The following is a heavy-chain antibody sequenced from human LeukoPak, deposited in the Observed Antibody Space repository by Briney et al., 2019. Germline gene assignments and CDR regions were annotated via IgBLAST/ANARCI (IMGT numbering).Heavy chain of an antibody. CDR1: GYTLTELS. CDR2: FDPEDGET. J-gene: IGHJ4*02. CDR3: AGGYDSSGMLFDY. Sequence: AAVKVSCKVSGYTLTELSMHWVRQAPGKGLEWMGGFDPEDGETIYAQKFQGRVTMTEDTSTDTAYMELSSLRSEDTAVYYCAGGYDSSGMLFDYWGQGTLVTVSS. D-gene: IGHD3-22*01. V-gene: IGHV1-24*01.